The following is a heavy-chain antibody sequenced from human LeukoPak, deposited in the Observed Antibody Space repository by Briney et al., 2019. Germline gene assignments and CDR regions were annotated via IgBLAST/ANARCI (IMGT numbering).Heavy chain of an antibody. V-gene: IGHV3-23*01. CDR2: ISGSGGST. D-gene: IGHD3-16*01. CDR3: AKDDAWGRYQD. CDR1: GFTFSSYG. Sequence: GGTLRLSCAASGFTFSSYGMSWVRQAPGKGLEWVSAISGSGGSTYYADSVKGRFTISRDNSKNTLYLQMSSLGAEDTAVYFCAKDDAWGRYQDWGQGTLVTVSS. J-gene: IGHJ1*01.